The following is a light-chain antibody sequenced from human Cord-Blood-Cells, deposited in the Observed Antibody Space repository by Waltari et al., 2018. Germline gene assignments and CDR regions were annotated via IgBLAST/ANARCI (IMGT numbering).Light chain of an antibody. V-gene: IGLV2-14*01. Sequence: QSALTQPASVSGSPGQSITISCTGTSSDVGGYNYVSWYQQHPGKAPKFMIYEVSNRASGVSNLFSGSKSGNTASLTFSGLKAEDEADYYCSSYTSSSTYVFGTGTKVTVL. J-gene: IGLJ1*01. CDR2: EVS. CDR1: SSDVGGYNY. CDR3: SSYTSSSTYV.